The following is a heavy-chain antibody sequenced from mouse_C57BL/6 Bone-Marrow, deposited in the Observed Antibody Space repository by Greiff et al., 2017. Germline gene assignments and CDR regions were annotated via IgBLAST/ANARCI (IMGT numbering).Heavy chain of an antibody. CDR2: IDPENGDT. D-gene: IGHD2-3*01. Sequence: EVQLQQSGAELVRPGASVKLSCTASGFNIKDDYMHWVKPRPEQGLEWIGWIDPENGDTEYDSKFQGKATITADTSSNTAYLQLSSLTSEETAVYYCILDCYYWLSWFAYWGQGTLVTVSA. CDR3: ILDCYYWLSWFAY. J-gene: IGHJ3*01. CDR1: GFNIKDDY. V-gene: IGHV14-4*01.